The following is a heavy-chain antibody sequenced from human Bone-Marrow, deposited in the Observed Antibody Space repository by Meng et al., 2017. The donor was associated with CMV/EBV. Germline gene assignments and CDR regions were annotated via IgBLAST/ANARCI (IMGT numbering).Heavy chain of an antibody. Sequence: SVKVSCKASGGTFSSYAISWVRQAPGQGLEWRGGIIPILGIANYAQKFQGRVTITADKSTSTADMELSSLRSEDTAVYYCANLIDCSSTSCDFDYWGQGTLVTVSS. D-gene: IGHD2-2*01. J-gene: IGHJ4*02. CDR2: IIPILGIA. CDR3: ANLIDCSSTSCDFDY. V-gene: IGHV1-69*10. CDR1: GGTFSSYA.